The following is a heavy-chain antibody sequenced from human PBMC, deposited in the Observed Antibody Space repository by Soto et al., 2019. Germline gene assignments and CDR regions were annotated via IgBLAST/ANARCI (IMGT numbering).Heavy chain of an antibody. CDR3: ARGVYSSSQRNDY. D-gene: IGHD6-13*01. V-gene: IGHV1-2*04. J-gene: IGHJ4*02. CDR1: GYTFTGYY. Sequence: QVQLVQSGAEVKKPGASVKVSCKASGYTFTGYYMHWVRQDPGQWLEWMGWINPNSGGTNYAQKFQGWVTMTRYTAISTAYMELSRLRSDDTSVYYCARGVYSSSQRNDYWGQGTLVTVSS. CDR2: INPNSGGT.